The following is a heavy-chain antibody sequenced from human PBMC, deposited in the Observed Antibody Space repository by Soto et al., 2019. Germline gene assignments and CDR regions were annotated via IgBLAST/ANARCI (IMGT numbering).Heavy chain of an antibody. Sequence: PGGSLRLSCAASGFTFSSYTMNWVRQAPGKGLEWVSSIDRSSSYIYYADSVKGRFTISRDNAKNSLFLQMNSLRSEDTAVYYCASLPFYYDSSDYPFYYGMDVWGQGTTVTVSS. V-gene: IGHV3-21*01. CDR1: GFTFSSYT. CDR2: IDRSSSYI. J-gene: IGHJ6*02. CDR3: ASLPFYYDSSDYPFYYGMDV. D-gene: IGHD3-22*01.